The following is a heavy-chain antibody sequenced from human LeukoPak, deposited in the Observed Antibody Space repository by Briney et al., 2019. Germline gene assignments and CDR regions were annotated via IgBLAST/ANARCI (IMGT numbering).Heavy chain of an antibody. CDR1: GFTFSSYS. J-gene: IGHJ4*02. Sequence: GGSLRLSCAASGFTFSSYSMNWVRQAPGKGLEWVSSITSTSSYIYYADSVKGRFTISRDNAKNSLYLQMNSLRAEDTAVYYCAREEDNSDEYLREDYWGQGTLVTVSS. V-gene: IGHV3-21*01. CDR2: ITSTSSYI. CDR3: AREEDNSDEYLREDY. D-gene: IGHD4-17*01.